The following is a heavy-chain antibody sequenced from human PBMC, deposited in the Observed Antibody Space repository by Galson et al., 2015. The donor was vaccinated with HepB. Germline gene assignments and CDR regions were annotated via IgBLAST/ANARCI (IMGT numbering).Heavy chain of an antibody. CDR3: AKDLYGSGGPIDY. Sequence: LRLSCAGSGFSFSSYGMHWVRQAPGKGLEWVALISYDAIDKYYVDSVKGRFTISRDNLKNTLYLQMNSLRPEDTAVYYCAKDLYGSGGPIDYWGQGTLVTVSS. CDR2: ISYDAIDK. V-gene: IGHV3-30*18. D-gene: IGHD3-10*01. CDR1: GFSFSSYG. J-gene: IGHJ4*02.